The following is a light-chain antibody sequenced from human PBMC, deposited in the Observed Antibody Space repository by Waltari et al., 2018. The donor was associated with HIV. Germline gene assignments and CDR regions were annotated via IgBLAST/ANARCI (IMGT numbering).Light chain of an antibody. CDR2: KDH. Sequence: SYELTQPPSVSVSPGQTARIPCSGDALSHQYVYWYQQRPGQAPVLVIYKDHKRPSGILERFSGSRSGTTVTLIINGVQAEDEADYFCQSTDSTASSYVFGSGTEVFVL. CDR3: QSTDSTASSYV. J-gene: IGLJ1*01. V-gene: IGLV3-25*03. CDR1: ALSHQY.